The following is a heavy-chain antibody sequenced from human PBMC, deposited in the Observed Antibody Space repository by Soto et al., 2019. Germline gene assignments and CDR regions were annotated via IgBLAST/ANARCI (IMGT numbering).Heavy chain of an antibody. D-gene: IGHD5-12*01. Sequence: SVKVSCKASGVTFSSYAISWVRQAPGQGLEWMGGIIPIFGTANYAQKFQGRVTITADESTSTAYMELSSLRSEDTAVYYCARSYSGYDSTRSYYYYGMDVWGQGTTVTVSS. V-gene: IGHV1-69*13. CDR3: ARSYSGYDSTRSYYYYGMDV. CDR2: IIPIFGTA. CDR1: GVTFSSYA. J-gene: IGHJ6*02.